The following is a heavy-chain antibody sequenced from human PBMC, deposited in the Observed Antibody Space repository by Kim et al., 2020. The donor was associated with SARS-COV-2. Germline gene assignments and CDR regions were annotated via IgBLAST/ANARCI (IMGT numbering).Heavy chain of an antibody. CDR3: ARYSGYVNYGMDV. V-gene: IGHV3-7*04. Sequence: YVEAVKGRFTISRDNAQKSLSLQMNSLRPKDTAIYYCARYSGYVNYGMDVWGQGTTVTVSS. J-gene: IGHJ6*02. D-gene: IGHD5-12*01.